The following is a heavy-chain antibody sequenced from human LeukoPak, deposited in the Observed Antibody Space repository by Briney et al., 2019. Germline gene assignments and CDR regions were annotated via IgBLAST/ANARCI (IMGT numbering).Heavy chain of an antibody. Sequence: PSQTLSLTCTVSGGSISSGGYYWSWIRQHPGKGLEWIGYIYYSGSTYYNPSLKSRVTISVDTSKNQSSLKLSSVTAADTAVYYCARVTAAAGSDWFDPWGQGTLVTVSS. V-gene: IGHV4-31*03. CDR3: ARVTAAAGSDWFDP. J-gene: IGHJ5*02. CDR1: GGSISSGGYY. D-gene: IGHD6-13*01. CDR2: IYYSGST.